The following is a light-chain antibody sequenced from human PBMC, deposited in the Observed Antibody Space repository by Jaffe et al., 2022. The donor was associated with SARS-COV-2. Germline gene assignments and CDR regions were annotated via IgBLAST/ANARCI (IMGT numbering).Light chain of an antibody. CDR3: QAWDSTTGYV. Sequence: SYELTQELSVSVSPGQTASFTCSGDKLGDKYVSWYQQKPGQSPVLVIYQDVKRPSGIPERFSGSNSGNTATLTISGTQGMDEADYYCQAWDSTTGYVFGSGTKVTVL. CDR1: KLGDKY. CDR2: QDV. J-gene: IGLJ1*01. V-gene: IGLV3-1*01.